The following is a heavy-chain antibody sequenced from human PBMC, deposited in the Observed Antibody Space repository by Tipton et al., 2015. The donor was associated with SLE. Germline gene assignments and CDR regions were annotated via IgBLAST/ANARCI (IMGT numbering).Heavy chain of an antibody. Sequence: QSGAEVKKPGASVKVSCKASGYTFTSYYMHWVRQAPGQGLEWMGIINPSGGSTSYAQKFQGRVTMTRDTSTSTVYMELSSLRSEDTAVYYCARGIMITLGGVFVIDAFDIWGQGTMVTVSS. CDR3: ARGIMITLGGVFVIDAFDI. CDR1: GYTFTSYY. J-gene: IGHJ3*02. V-gene: IGHV1-46*01. CDR2: INPSGGST. D-gene: IGHD3-16*02.